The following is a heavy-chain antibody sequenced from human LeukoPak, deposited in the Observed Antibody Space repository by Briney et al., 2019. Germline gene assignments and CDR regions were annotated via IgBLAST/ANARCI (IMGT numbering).Heavy chain of an antibody. D-gene: IGHD6-6*01. CDR1: GFTFSSYA. CDR2: ISYDGSNK. CDR3: ARDGGSIAAVDYFDY. Sequence: GGSLRRSCAASGFTFSSYAMHWVRQAPGKGLEWVAVISYDGSNKYYADSVKGRFTISRDNSKNTLYLQMNSLRAEDTAVYYCARDGGSIAAVDYFDYWGQGTLVTVSS. J-gene: IGHJ4*02. V-gene: IGHV3-30-3*01.